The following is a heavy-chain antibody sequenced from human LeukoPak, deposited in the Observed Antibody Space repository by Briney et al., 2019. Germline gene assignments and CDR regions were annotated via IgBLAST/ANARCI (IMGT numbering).Heavy chain of an antibody. CDR3: AKGIQLWLQDYFDY. CDR1: GFTVSSNY. J-gene: IGHJ4*02. Sequence: GGSLRLSCAASGFTVSSNYMSWVRQAPGKGLEWVAVIAYDGSNKYYADSVKGRFTISRDNSKNTLYLQMNSLRAEDTAVYYCAKGIQLWLQDYFDYWGQGTLVTVSS. D-gene: IGHD5-18*01. CDR2: IAYDGSNK. V-gene: IGHV3-30*18.